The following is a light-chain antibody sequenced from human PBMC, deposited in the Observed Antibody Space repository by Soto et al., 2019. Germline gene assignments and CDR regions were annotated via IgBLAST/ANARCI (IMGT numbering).Light chain of an antibody. CDR2: RNT. CDR1: SSNIGAGYD. V-gene: IGLV1-40*01. Sequence: QSVLTQPPLVSGAPGQRVTISCTGSSSNIGAGYDVHWYQQLPGTAPKLLIYRNTNRPSGVPDRFSGSKSGTSASLAITGLQAEDEADYYCQSYDSSLSGSVFGGGTKVTVL. J-gene: IGLJ3*02. CDR3: QSYDSSLSGSV.